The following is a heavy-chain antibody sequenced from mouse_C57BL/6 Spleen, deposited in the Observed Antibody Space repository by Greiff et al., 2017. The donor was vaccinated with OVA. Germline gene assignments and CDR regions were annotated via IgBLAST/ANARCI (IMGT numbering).Heavy chain of an antibody. J-gene: IGHJ1*03. CDR2: IDPSDSYT. CDR3: ARYGPLTGDSYWYFDV. Sequence: QVQLQQPGAELVMPGASVKLSCKASGYTFTSYWMHWVKQRPGQGLEWIGEIDPSDSYTNYNQKFKGKSTLTVDKSSSTAYMQLSSLTSEDSAVYYCARYGPLTGDSYWYFDVWGTGTTVTVSS. CDR1: GYTFTSYW. D-gene: IGHD4-1*01. V-gene: IGHV1-69*01.